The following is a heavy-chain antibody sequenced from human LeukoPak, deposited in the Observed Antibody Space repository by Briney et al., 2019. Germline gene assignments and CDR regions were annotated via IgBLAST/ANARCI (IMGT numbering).Heavy chain of an antibody. CDR2: IYYSGST. D-gene: IGHD6-13*01. V-gene: IGHV4-59*01. CDR3: ARESSSFFDY. CDR1: GGSISSYY. J-gene: IGHJ4*02. Sequence: SETLSLTCTVSGGSISSYYWSWIRQPPGKGLEWIGYIYYSGSTNYNPSLKSRVAISVDTSKNQFSLKLSSVTAADTAVYYCARESSSFFDYWGQGTLVTVSS.